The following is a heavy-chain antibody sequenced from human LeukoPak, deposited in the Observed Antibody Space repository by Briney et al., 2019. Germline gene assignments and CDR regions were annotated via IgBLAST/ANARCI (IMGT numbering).Heavy chain of an antibody. CDR2: ISYDGSNK. J-gene: IGHJ3*02. V-gene: IGHV3-30*04. D-gene: IGHD1-26*01. CDR3: ARGASTVEDAFDI. CDR1: GFTFSSYA. Sequence: GGSLRLSCAASGFTFSSYAMHWVRQAPGKGLEWVAVISYDGSNKYYADSVKGRFTISRDNSKNTLYLQMNSLRAGDTAVYYCARGASTVEDAFDIWGQGTMVTVSS.